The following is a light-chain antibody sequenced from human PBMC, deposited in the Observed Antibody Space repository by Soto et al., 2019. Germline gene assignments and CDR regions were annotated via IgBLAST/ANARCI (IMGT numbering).Light chain of an antibody. V-gene: IGKV3-15*01. J-gene: IGKJ3*01. CDR2: GAS. CDR3: PQYDNLPLT. Sequence: ERVMTQSPATLSVSPGERATLSCSASQSVGSNLAWYQQKPGQAPRLLIFGASSRATGVPARFSGRGSGTEFTLTINSLQSEDFAVYFCPQYDNLPLTFGPGTKVDIK. CDR1: QSVGSN.